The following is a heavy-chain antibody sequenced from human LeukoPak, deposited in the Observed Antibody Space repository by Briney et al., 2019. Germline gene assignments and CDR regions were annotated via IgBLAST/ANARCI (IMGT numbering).Heavy chain of an antibody. Sequence: SEALSLTCTDSGGSISSYYLSWIRQPPGKGLEWIGYIYYSGSTNYNPSLKSRVTISVDTSKNQFSLKLSSVTAADTAVYYCARLYYDSSGYYPFDYWGQGTLVTVSS. CDR3: ARLYYDSSGYYPFDY. D-gene: IGHD3-22*01. CDR1: GGSISSYY. V-gene: IGHV4-59*08. CDR2: IYYSGST. J-gene: IGHJ4*02.